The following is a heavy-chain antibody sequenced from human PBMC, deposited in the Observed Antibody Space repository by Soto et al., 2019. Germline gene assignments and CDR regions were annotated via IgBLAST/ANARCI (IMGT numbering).Heavy chain of an antibody. CDR1: GFTVSNNY. J-gene: IGHJ4*02. V-gene: IGHV3-53*01. CDR2: IYSGGYT. CDR3: ATHPGGGGY. D-gene: IGHD3-10*01. Sequence: EVQLVESGGGLIQPGGSLRLSCAVSGFTVSNNYMSWVRQAPGKGLEGVSVIYSGGYTAYGDSVKGRFTISRDNSKNTLKSQIKTRGPAHPAVFSWATHPGGGGYWGQGTLVTVSS.